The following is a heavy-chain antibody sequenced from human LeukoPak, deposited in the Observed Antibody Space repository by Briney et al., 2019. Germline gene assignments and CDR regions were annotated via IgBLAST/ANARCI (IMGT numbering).Heavy chain of an antibody. J-gene: IGHJ4*02. D-gene: IGHD3-3*01. CDR1: GGSISSYY. CDR2: IYYSGST. Sequence: PSETLSLTCTVSGGSISSYYWSWIRQPPGKGLEWIGYIYYSGSTNYNPSLKSRVTISVDTSKNQFSLKLSSVTAADTAVYYCARVPYYDFWSGPFDYWGQGTLVTVSS. V-gene: IGHV4-59*01. CDR3: ARVPYYDFWSGPFDY.